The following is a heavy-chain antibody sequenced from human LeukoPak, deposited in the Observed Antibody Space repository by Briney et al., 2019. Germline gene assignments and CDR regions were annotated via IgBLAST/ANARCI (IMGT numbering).Heavy chain of an antibody. CDR1: GFTFSSYW. J-gene: IGHJ5*02. CDR2: INNDGSGT. D-gene: IGHD2-15*01. Sequence: QPGGSLRLSCAASGFTFSSYWMHWVRQAPGKGPVWVSRINNDGSGTTYADSVKGRFTISRGDAKNTLYLQMNSLRAEDTAVYYCVRGGESTWSWGQGTLVTVSS. V-gene: IGHV3-74*01. CDR3: VRGGESTWS.